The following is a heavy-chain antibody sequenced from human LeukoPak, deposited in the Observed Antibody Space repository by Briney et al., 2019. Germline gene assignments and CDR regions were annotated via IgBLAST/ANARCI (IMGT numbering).Heavy chain of an antibody. CDR2: ISYDGSNK. D-gene: IGHD5-18*01. CDR3: ARVDTSMEDAFDI. CDR1: GFTFSSYA. Sequence: GGSLRLSCAASGFTFSSYAMHWVRQAPGKGLEWVAVISYDGSNKYYADSVKGRFTISRDNSKNTLYLQMNSLRAEDTAVYYCARVDTSMEDAFDIWGQGTMVAVSS. V-gene: IGHV3-30*04. J-gene: IGHJ3*02.